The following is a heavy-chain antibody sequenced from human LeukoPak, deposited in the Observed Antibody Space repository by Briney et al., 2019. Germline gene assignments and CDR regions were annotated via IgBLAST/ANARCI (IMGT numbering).Heavy chain of an antibody. J-gene: IGHJ4*02. V-gene: IGHV3-23*01. CDR2: ISGSGDST. CDR1: GFTFSSYA. D-gene: IGHD3-3*01. CDR3: AKAPYYDFWSGYYPYFDY. Sequence: SGGSLRLSCAASGFTFSSYAMSWVRQAPGKGLEWVSAISGSGDSTYYADSVKGRFTISRDNSKNTLFLQMNSLRAEDTAVYYCAKAPYYDFWSGYYPYFDYWGQGTLVTVSS.